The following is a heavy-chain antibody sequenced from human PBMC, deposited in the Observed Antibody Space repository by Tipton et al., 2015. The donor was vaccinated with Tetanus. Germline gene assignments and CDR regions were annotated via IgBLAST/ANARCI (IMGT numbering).Heavy chain of an antibody. D-gene: IGHD5-24*01. CDR2: IHYSGYT. CDR1: GGSISSGDFY. V-gene: IGHV4-30-4*01. J-gene: IGHJ3*02. Sequence: TLSLTCAVSGGSISSGDFYWSWIRQSPGEGLEWIGYIHYSGYTYYNPSLKSRVTISVDTSKNQFSLQLSSVTAADTAVYYCARIGWLQQNKPAFDIWGQGTVVTVSS. CDR3: ARIGWLQQNKPAFDI.